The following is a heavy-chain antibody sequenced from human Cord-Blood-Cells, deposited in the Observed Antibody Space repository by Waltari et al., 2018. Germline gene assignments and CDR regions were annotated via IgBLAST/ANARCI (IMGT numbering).Heavy chain of an antibody. J-gene: IGHJ4*02. D-gene: IGHD1-7*01. CDR2: INPSGGST. V-gene: IGHV1-46*01. Sequence: QVQLVQSGAEVKKPGASVKVSCKASGYTFTSYYMHWVRQAPGQGLEWMGIINPSGGSTIEQQKFQGRVTMTRDTSTSTVYMELSSLRSEDTAVYYCAREENWNYLYYYFDYWGQGTLVTVSS. CDR1: GYTFTSYY. CDR3: AREENWNYLYYYFDY.